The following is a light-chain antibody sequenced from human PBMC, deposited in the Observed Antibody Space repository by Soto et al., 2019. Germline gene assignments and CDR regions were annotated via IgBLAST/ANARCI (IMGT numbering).Light chain of an antibody. Sequence: DIQMTQSPSTLSASVGDRVTITYRASQSISSWLAWYQQKPGKAPNLLIYKASSLESGVPSRFSGSGSGTEFTLTISSLQPADFATYYCQQYNTYPETFGQGTKVDIK. V-gene: IGKV1-5*03. CDR3: QQYNTYPET. CDR1: QSISSW. J-gene: IGKJ1*01. CDR2: KAS.